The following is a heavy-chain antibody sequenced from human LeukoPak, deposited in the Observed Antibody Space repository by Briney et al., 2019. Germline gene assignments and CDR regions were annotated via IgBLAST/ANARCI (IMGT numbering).Heavy chain of an antibody. D-gene: IGHD1-1*01. CDR2: INPNSGGT. J-gene: IGHJ6*02. CDR1: GYTFTGYY. Sequence: ASVKVSCKASGYTFTGYYMHWVRQAPGQGLEWMGWINPNSGGTNYAQKFQGWVTMARDTSISTAYMELSRLRSDDTAVYYRARSEHNDYGMDVWGQGTTVTVSS. V-gene: IGHV1-2*04. CDR3: ARSEHNDYGMDV.